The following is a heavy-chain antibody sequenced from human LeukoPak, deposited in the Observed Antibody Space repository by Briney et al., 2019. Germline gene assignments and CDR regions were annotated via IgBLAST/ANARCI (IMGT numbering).Heavy chain of an antibody. CDR2: IWSDASNT. V-gene: IGHV3-33*01. CDR3: ARTYNIRYFDT. J-gene: IGHJ4*02. CDR1: GFIFSSHG. Sequence: GGPLRLSCAASGFIFSSHGMHWVRQAPGKGLEWVAVIWSDASNTYYVDSVKGRFTISRDNSKNTLYLQMNSLRAEDTAVYYCARTYNIRYFDTWGQGTLVTVSS. D-gene: IGHD3-9*01.